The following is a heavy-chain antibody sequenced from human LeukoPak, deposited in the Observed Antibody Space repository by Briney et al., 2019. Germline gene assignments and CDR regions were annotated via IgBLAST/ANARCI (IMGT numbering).Heavy chain of an antibody. J-gene: IGHJ5*02. V-gene: IGHV3-74*01. D-gene: IGHD2-2*01. CDR1: GFTFSSYW. CDR2: INSDGSST. CDR3: ARDMLVVPAAIDP. Sequence: GSLRLSCAASGFTFSSYWMHWVRQAPGKGLVWVSRINSDGSSTSYADSVKGRFTISRDNAKNTPYLQMNSLRAEDTAVYYCARDMLVVPAAIDPWGQGTLVTVSS.